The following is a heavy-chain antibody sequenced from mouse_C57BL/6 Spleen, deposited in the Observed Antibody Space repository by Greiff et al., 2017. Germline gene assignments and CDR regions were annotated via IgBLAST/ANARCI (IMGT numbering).Heavy chain of an antibody. Sequence: VQLQQSGAELARPGASVKLSCKASGYTFTSYGISWVKQRTGQGLEWIGEIYPRSGNTYYNEKFKGKATLTADKSSSTAYMELRSLTSEDTAVYFCARSRDLCAMDYWGQGTSVTVSS. CDR1: GYTFTSYG. V-gene: IGHV1-81*01. CDR3: ARSRDLCAMDY. CDR2: IYPRSGNT. D-gene: IGHD6-1*01. J-gene: IGHJ4*01.